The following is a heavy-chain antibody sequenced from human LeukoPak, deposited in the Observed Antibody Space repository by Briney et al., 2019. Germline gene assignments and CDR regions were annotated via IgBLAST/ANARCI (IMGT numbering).Heavy chain of an antibody. Sequence: PGGSLRLSCAASGFTFSRFWMSWVRQAPGKGLEWVANIKQDGSEKYYVDSVKGRFTISRDNAKNSLYLQMNSLRAEDTALYYCARDSTGYGYEEWNWGQGTLGTVSS. V-gene: IGHV3-7*01. CDR3: ARDSTGYGYEEWN. CDR1: GFTFSRFW. J-gene: IGHJ4*02. D-gene: IGHD5-18*01. CDR2: IKQDGSEK.